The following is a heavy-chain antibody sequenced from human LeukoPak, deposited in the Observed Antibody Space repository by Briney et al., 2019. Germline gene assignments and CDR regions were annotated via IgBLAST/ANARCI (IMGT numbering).Heavy chain of an antibody. Sequence: KTSETQSLTCTVSGGSISSYYWSWIRQPPGKGLEWIGYIYYSGSTNYNPSLKSRVTISVDTSKNQFSLKLSSVTAADTAVYYCARTVRSGYDFWSGSLSFDPWGQGTLVTVSS. CDR1: GGSISSYY. CDR3: ARTVRSGYDFWSGSLSFDP. V-gene: IGHV4-59*08. J-gene: IGHJ5*02. CDR2: IYYSGST. D-gene: IGHD3-3*01.